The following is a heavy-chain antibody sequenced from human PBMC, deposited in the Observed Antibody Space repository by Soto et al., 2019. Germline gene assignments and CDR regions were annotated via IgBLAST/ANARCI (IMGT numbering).Heavy chain of an antibody. CDR2: IYPGDSDT. CDR3: ARLVGTGYSSGWYAGFDY. D-gene: IGHD6-19*01. V-gene: IGHV5-51*01. Sequence: GESLKISCKGSGYSFTSYWIGWVRQMPGKGLEWMGIIYPGDSDTRYSPSFQGQVTISADKSINTAYLQWSSLKASDTAMYYCARLVGTGYSSGWYAGFDYWGQGTLVTVSS. J-gene: IGHJ4*02. CDR1: GYSFTSYW.